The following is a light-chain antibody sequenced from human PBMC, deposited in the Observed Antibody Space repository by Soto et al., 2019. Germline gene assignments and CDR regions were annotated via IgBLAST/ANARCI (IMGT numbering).Light chain of an antibody. Sequence: QSALTQPASVSGSPGQSITISCTGTSSDVGSYNFVSWYQHHPGKAPELVIYEVSKRPSGVSNRFSGSKSGTTASLTISGLQAEDEADYYCCSYAGSSAYVFGTGTKLTVL. CDR1: SSDVGSYNF. V-gene: IGLV2-23*02. J-gene: IGLJ1*01. CDR3: CSYAGSSAYV. CDR2: EVS.